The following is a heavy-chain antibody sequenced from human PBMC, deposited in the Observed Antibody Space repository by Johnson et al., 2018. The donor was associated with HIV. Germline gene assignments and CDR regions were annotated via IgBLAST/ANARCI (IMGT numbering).Heavy chain of an antibody. Sequence: QMQLVESGGGVMQPGKSLRLSCEASGFTFRSYSMHWVRQAPGKGLEWVAVITYDGSSKFYADSVKGRFTISRDNSKNTLYLQMNSLRAEDTAVYYWAISGTGPDAFEIWCQGTMVTVSS. J-gene: IGHJ3*02. CDR3: AISGTGPDAFEI. CDR2: ITYDGSSK. V-gene: IGHV3-33*08. CDR1: GFTFRSYS.